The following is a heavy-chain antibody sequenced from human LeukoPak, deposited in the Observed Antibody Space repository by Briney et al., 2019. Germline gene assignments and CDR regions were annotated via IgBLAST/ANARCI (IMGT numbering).Heavy chain of an antibody. CDR2: IKQDGSEQ. Sequence: GGSLRLSCAASGFTFSTYWMSWVRQAPGKGLEWVANIKQDGSEQYYVDSVKGRFTISRDNAKNSLYLQMNSLRGEDTAVYYCARDGPIYYEASGYYYWGQGTLVTVSS. J-gene: IGHJ4*02. D-gene: IGHD3-22*01. CDR1: GFTFSTYW. V-gene: IGHV3-7*03. CDR3: ARDGPIYYEASGYYY.